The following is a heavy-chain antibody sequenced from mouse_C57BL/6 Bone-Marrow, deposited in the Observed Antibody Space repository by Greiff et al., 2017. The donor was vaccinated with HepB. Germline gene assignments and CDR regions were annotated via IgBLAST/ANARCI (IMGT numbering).Heavy chain of an antibody. CDR1: GYTFTSYW. J-gene: IGHJ3*01. V-gene: IGHV1-62-3*01. Sequence: QVQLQQPGAELVKPGASVKLSCKASGYTFTSYWMHWVKQRPGRGLEWIGRIDPNSGGTNYNEKFKGKSTFTADTSSNTAYMQLSSLTTEDSAIYYCARGGAGRAWFAYWGQGTLVTVSA. CDR3: ARGGAGRAWFAY. CDR2: IDPNSGGT. D-gene: IGHD3-3*01.